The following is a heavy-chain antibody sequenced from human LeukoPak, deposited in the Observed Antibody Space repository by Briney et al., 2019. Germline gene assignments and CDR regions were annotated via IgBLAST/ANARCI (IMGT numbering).Heavy chain of an antibody. D-gene: IGHD3-22*01. J-gene: IGHJ4*02. V-gene: IGHV3-21*01. CDR3: ARDQYYDSSALGH. CDR1: GFTFSSYS. CDR2: ISSSSSYI. Sequence: GGSPRLSCAASGFTFSSYSMNWVRQAPGKGLEWVSSISSSSSYIYYADSVKGRFTISRDNAKNSLYLQMNSLRAEDTAVYYCARDQYYDSSALGHWGQGTLVTVSS.